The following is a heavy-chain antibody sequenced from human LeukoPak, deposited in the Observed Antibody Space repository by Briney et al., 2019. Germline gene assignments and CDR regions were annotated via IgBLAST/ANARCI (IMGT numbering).Heavy chain of an antibody. CDR2: VYYSGIT. D-gene: IGHD2-2*01. Sequence: SETLSFTCIVSGDSITSYYWSWIRQPPGKGLEWIGYVYYSGITNYNPSLKSRVTMSVDTSSNHFSLKLTSVTAADTAVYYCATFDSTGHSFEYWGQGTLVTVSS. CDR1: GDSITSYY. J-gene: IGHJ4*02. CDR3: ATFDSTGHSFEY. V-gene: IGHV4-59*01.